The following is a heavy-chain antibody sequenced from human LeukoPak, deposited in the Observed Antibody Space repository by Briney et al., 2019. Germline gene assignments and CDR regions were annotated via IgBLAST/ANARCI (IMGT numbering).Heavy chain of an antibody. J-gene: IGHJ6*02. D-gene: IGHD2-15*01. CDR1: GYTFTNYA. V-gene: IGHV1-3*01. Sequence: ASVKVSCKGSGYTFTNYAIHWVRQAPGQSLEWLGWINPGNGDTKYSQDFEGRVTINTDTSAATAYVELNSLTSEDTAVYYCARDRWHCRVNCDSVYYFALDVWGQGTTVTVSS. CDR3: ARDRWHCRVNCDSVYYFALDV. CDR2: INPGNGDT.